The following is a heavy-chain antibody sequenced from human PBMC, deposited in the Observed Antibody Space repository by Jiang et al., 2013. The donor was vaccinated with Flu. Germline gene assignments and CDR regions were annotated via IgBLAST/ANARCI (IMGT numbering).Heavy chain of an antibody. D-gene: IGHD3-10*01. Sequence: SGAEVKKPGASVKVSCKASGYTFTGYYMHWVRQAPGQGLEWMGWINPNSGGTNYAQKFQGRVTMTRDTSISTAYMELSRLRSDDTAVYYCARDPLPYGVLGYFDYWGQGTLVTVSS. V-gene: IGHV1-2*02. CDR3: ARDPLPYGVLGYFDY. CDR1: GYTFTGYY. CDR2: INPNSGGT. J-gene: IGHJ4*02.